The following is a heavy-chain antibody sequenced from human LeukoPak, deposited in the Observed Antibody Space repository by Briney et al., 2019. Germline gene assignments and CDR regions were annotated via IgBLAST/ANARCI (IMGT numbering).Heavy chain of an antibody. V-gene: IGHV4-34*01. J-gene: IGHJ4*02. CDR1: GGSFSGYY. Sequence: PSETLSLTCAVYGGSFSGYYWSWIRQPPGKGLEWIGEINHSGSTNSNPSLKSRVTISVDTSKNQFSLKLSSVTAADTAVYYCARYSGSYYSFDYWGQGTLVTVSS. CDR3: ARYSGSYYSFDY. CDR2: INHSGST. D-gene: IGHD1-26*01.